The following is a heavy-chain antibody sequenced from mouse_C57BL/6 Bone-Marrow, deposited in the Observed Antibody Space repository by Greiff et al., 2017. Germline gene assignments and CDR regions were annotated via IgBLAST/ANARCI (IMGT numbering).Heavy chain of an antibody. Sequence: SGAELVRPGASVKLSCTASGFNIKDYYMHWVKQRPEQGLEWIGRIDPEDGDTEYAPKFQGKATMTADTSSNTAYLQLSSLTSEDTAVYYCTTAAFYGSSPSYFDYWGQGTTLTVSS. CDR3: TTAAFYGSSPSYFDY. CDR2: IDPEDGDT. V-gene: IGHV14-1*01. CDR1: GFNIKDYY. J-gene: IGHJ2*01. D-gene: IGHD1-1*01.